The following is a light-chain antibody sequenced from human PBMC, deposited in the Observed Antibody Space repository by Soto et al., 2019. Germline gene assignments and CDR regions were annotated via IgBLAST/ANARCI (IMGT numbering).Light chain of an antibody. V-gene: IGKV3-11*01. J-gene: IGKJ1*01. CDR2: DAS. Sequence: EIVMTQSPATVSVSPGERVTLSGRASQSIRSDLAWYQQRPGQAPRLLIYDASTRAAGIPARFIGSGSGTEFTLTISSLEPEDFAVYYCQQRSNWPWTFGQGTKVDIK. CDR1: QSIRSD. CDR3: QQRSNWPWT.